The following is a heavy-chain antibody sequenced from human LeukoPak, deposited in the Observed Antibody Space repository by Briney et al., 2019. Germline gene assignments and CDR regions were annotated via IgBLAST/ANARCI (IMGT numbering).Heavy chain of an antibody. CDR2: ISGSGGST. D-gene: IGHD2-2*01. CDR1: GFTFSSYA. Sequence: GGSLRLSCAASGFTFSSYAMSWVRQAPGKGLEWVSAISGSGGSTYYADSVKGRFTISRDNSKNTLYLQMNSLRAGDTAVYYCAKASRRLGYCSSTSCYARGSYYYMDVWGKGTTVTVSS. J-gene: IGHJ6*03. V-gene: IGHV3-23*01. CDR3: AKASRRLGYCSSTSCYARGSYYYMDV.